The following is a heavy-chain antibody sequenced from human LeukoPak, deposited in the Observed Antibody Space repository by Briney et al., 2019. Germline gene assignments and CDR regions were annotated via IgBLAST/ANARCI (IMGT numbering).Heavy chain of an antibody. CDR1: GGSFSGYY. CDR2: INHSGST. CDR3: ARGLSNWFDP. V-gene: IGHV4-34*01. Sequence: KSSETLSLTCAVYGGSFSGYYWSWIRQPPGKGLEWIGEINHSGSTNYNPSLKSRVTISVDTSKNQFSLKLSSVTAADTAVYYRARGLSNWFDPWGQGTLVTVSS. J-gene: IGHJ5*02. D-gene: IGHD3-16*02.